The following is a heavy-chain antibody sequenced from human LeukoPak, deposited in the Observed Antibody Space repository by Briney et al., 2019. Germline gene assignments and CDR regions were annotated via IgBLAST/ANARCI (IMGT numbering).Heavy chain of an antibody. Sequence: GGSLRLSCAASRFSFSNYWMHWVRPAPGKGLVWVSRVKSDGSNPSYADSVKGRFTISRDNAENMLYLQMNTLGAEDTAVYYCARDIVPGSGSLDYWGQGTLVTVSS. D-gene: IGHD3-10*01. CDR1: RFSFSNYW. J-gene: IGHJ4*02. CDR3: ARDIVPGSGSLDY. CDR2: VKSDGSNP. V-gene: IGHV3-74*01.